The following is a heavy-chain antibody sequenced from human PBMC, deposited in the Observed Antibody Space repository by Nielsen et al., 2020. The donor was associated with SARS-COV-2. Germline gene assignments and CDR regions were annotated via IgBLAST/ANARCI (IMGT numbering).Heavy chain of an antibody. CDR2: IHDSGNT. J-gene: IGHJ4*02. CDR1: GGSMSRYY. Sequence: SETLSLTCTVSGGSMSRYYWSWIRQPPGKGLEWIGYIHDSGNTNYSPSLKSRVTISVDTSKTKFSLKLSSVTAADTAVYYCARDRLFNYPLDYWGQGTLVTVSS. CDR3: ARDRLFNYPLDY. D-gene: IGHD3-22*01. V-gene: IGHV4-59*01.